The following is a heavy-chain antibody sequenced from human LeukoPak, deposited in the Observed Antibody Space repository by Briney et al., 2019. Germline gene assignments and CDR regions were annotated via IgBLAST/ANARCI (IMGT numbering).Heavy chain of an antibody. Sequence: PSETLSLTCTVSGGSLSSRSHYWGWIRQPPGQGLEWIGSLSNSGNTYYNPSLKSRVTISVDTSKNEFSLKLSSVTAADRAVYYCVRWTAGTTEDSWGQGTLVTVSS. CDR1: GGSLSSRSHY. D-gene: IGHD1-1*01. CDR2: LSNSGNT. J-gene: IGHJ4*02. CDR3: VRWTAGTTEDS. V-gene: IGHV4-39*01.